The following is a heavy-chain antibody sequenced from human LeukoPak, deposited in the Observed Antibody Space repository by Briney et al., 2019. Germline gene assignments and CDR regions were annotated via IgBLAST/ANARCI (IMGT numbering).Heavy chain of an antibody. CDR1: GGTFSRYA. CDR3: ARGATNYYDSSGYLYYFDY. J-gene: IGHJ4*02. D-gene: IGHD3-22*01. V-gene: IGHV1-69*05. Sequence: ASVKVSCKASGGTFSRYAISWVRQAPGQGLERMGGIIPIFGTANYAQKFQGRVTITTDESTSTAYMELSSLRSEDTAVYYCARGATNYYDSSGYLYYFDYWGQGTLVTVSS. CDR2: IIPIFGTA.